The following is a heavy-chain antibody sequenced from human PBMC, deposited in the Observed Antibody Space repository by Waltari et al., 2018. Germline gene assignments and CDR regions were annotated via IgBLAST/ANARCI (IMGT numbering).Heavy chain of an antibody. V-gene: IGHV4-61*02. Sequence: QAQLQESGPGLVKPSQTLSLTCTVSGGSVGRGSHYWSWIRQPAGKGLEGRGRISTSGSTTSTPTRETRVTISLETSKTQFSLKLSFVTAADTAVYYCARNALWFGPTDNWFDPWGQGTLVTVSS. D-gene: IGHD3-10*01. J-gene: IGHJ5*02. CDR1: GGSVGRGSHY. CDR3: ARNALWFGPTDNWFDP. CDR2: ISTSGST.